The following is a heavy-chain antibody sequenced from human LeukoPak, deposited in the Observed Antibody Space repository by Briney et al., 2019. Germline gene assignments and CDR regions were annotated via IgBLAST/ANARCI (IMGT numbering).Heavy chain of an antibody. D-gene: IGHD3-22*01. Sequence: ASVRVSCKASGYIFTSYGISWVRQAPGQGLEWIGWISAYNGNTYYAQSLQGRITMTTDTSTTTAYMELRRLRSDDTAIYYCARIKLYYESGGYQRNNWFDPWGQGTLVTVSS. V-gene: IGHV1-18*01. CDR1: GYIFTSYG. CDR2: ISAYNGNT. J-gene: IGHJ5*02. CDR3: ARIKLYYESGGYQRNNWFDP.